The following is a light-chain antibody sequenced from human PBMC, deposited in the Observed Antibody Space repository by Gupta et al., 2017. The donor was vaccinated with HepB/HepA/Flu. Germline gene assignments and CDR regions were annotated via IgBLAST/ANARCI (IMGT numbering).Light chain of an antibody. J-gene: IGLJ3*02. V-gene: IGLV4-69*01. Sequence: QLVLTQSPSASASLGASVKLTCTLSSGHSTYAIAWHQLQPEKGPRFLMKLDYDSSQTKGDGIPDRFSGSSSGAERYLTISSLQSDDEADYYCHTWGTGIQGVFGGGTKLTVL. CDR2: LDYDSSQ. CDR1: SGHSTYA. CDR3: HTWGTGIQGV.